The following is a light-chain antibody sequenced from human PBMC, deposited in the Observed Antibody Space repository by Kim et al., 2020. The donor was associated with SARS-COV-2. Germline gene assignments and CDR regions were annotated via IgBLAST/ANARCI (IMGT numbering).Light chain of an antibody. CDR1: QGISNH. CDR3: QQYNTAPWT. J-gene: IGKJ1*01. V-gene: IGKV1-27*01. Sequence: DIQMTQSPSSLSASLGDTVTITCRASQGISNHLAWYQQKPEKFPKVFIFDINGLWSGVPPRFSGSGSGTDFTLTISNLQPEDAGTYYCQQYNTAPWTFGQGTKVDIK. CDR2: DIN.